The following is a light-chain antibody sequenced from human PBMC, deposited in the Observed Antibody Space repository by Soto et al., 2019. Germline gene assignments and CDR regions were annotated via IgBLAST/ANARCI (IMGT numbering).Light chain of an antibody. J-gene: IGKJ1*01. CDR3: QQYNRYAT. Sequence: DIQMTQSPSTLSASVGDRVTITCRASQSISSWLAWYQQKPWKAPKLLIYKASSIESGVPSRFSGSGSGTEFTLTISSLQPDDFATYYCQQYNRYATFGQGTKVEIK. V-gene: IGKV1-5*03. CDR2: KAS. CDR1: QSISSW.